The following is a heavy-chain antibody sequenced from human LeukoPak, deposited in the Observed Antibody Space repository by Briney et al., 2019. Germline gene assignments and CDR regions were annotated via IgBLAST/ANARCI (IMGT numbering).Heavy chain of an antibody. V-gene: IGHV4-39*01. CDR1: GGSINSPSFY. J-gene: IGHJ5*02. D-gene: IGHD6-19*01. CDR3: ARIWYSSPQGFDP. Sequence: KTSDTLSLTCTVSGGSINSPSFYGRWIRQPPEKGLEWIGAIYYTGTTYYNPSLESRVTISVDTSRNQFSLKLNSVTASDTAVYNCARIWYSSPQGFDPGGQGTRDTVSS. CDR2: IYYTGTT.